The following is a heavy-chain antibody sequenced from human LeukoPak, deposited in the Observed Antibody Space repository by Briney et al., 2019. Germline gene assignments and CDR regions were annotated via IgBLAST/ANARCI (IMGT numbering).Heavy chain of an antibody. CDR2: IYPGDSEI. V-gene: IGHV5-51*01. Sequence: GASLEVSCKGSGYSFTTYWIAWVRQMPGTGLEWMGIIYPGDSEIRYSPSFQGQVTISVDKSISTAYLQWSSLKTSDTAMYYCARRPSGGSTWFDPWGQGTLVTVSS. D-gene: IGHD2-8*02. CDR3: ARRPSGGSTWFDP. J-gene: IGHJ5*02. CDR1: GYSFTTYW.